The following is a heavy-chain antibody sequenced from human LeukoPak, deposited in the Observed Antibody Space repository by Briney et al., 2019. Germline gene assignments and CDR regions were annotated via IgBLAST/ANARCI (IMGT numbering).Heavy chain of an antibody. V-gene: IGHV3-66*01. J-gene: IGHJ4*02. Sequence: PGGSLRLSCAASGFTVSSNYMSWVRQAPGKGLEWVSVIYSGGSTYYADSVKGRFTISRDNSKNTLYLQMNSLRAEDTAVYYCARGGGQQLFYFDYWGQGTLVTVSS. CDR3: ARGGGQQLFYFDY. CDR1: GFTVSSNY. D-gene: IGHD6-13*01. CDR2: IYSGGST.